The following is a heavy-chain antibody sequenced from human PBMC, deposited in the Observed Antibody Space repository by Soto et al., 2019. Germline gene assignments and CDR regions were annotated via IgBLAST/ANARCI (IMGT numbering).Heavy chain of an antibody. V-gene: IGHV4-38-2*02. CDR1: GYSISSGYY. CDR3: AREDGLQDWPFDY. J-gene: IGHJ4*02. Sequence: SETLSLTCTVSGYSISSGYYWGWIRQPPGKGLEWIGSIYHSGSTYYNPSLKSRVTISVDTSKNQFSLKLSSVTAADTAVYYCAREDGLQDWPFDYWGQGTLVTVSS. CDR2: IYHSGST. D-gene: IGHD3-9*01.